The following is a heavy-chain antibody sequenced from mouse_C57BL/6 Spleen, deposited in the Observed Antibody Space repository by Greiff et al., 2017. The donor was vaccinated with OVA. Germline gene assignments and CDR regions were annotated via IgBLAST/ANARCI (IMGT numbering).Heavy chain of an antibody. V-gene: IGHV1-19*01. CDR1: GYTFTDYY. CDR2: INPYNGGT. J-gene: IGHJ2*01. D-gene: IGHD1-1*01. Sequence: VQLQQSGPVLVKPGASVKMSCKASGYTFTDYYMNWVKQSHGKSLEWIGVINPYNGGTSYNQKFKGKATLTVDKSSSTAYMELNSLTSEDSAVYYCERTGFITTVDYYFDYWGQGTTLTVSS. CDR3: ERTGFITTVDYYFDY.